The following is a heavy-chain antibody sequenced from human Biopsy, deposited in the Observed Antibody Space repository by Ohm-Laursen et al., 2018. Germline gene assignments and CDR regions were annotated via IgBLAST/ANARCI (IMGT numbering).Heavy chain of an antibody. J-gene: IGHJ5*02. D-gene: IGHD1-14*01. CDR3: ARDRDRRGWFDP. V-gene: IGHV4-4*07. CDR1: SGSLSSNS. CDR2: IYTSGIT. Sequence: GTLSLTCTVSSGSLSSNSWSWIRQPAGKGLEWIGQIYTSGITNYNPSLKSRVTMSVDTSKNKFSLRVSSVTAADTAVYYCARDRDRRGWFDPWGQGTLVTVSS.